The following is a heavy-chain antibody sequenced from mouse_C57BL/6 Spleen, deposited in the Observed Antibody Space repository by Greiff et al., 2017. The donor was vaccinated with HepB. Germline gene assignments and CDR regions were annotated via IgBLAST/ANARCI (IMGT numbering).Heavy chain of an antibody. D-gene: IGHD2-1*01. J-gene: IGHJ1*03. CDR3: AGDLLGWYFDV. CDR2: IYPGSGNT. V-gene: IGHV1-66*01. CDR1: GYSFTSYY. Sequence: VQLQQSGPELVKPGASVKISCKASGYSFTSYYIHWVKQRPGQGLEWIGWIYPGSGNTKYNEKFKGKATLTADTSSSTAYMQLSSLTSEDSAVYYCAGDLLGWYFDVWGTGTTVTVSS.